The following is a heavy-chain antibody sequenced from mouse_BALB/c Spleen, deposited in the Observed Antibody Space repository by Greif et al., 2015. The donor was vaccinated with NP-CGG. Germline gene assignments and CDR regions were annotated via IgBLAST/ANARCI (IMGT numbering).Heavy chain of an antibody. CDR3: ASRVAKGY. V-gene: IGHV1-9*01. Sequence: VQVVESGAELMKPGASVKISCKATGYTFSSYWIEWVKQRPGHGLEWIGEILPGSGSTNYNEKFKGKATFTADTSSNTAYMQLSSLTSEDSAVYYCASRVAKGYWGQGTTLTVSS. D-gene: IGHD1-1*01. CDR2: ILPGSGST. J-gene: IGHJ2*01. CDR1: GYTFSSYW.